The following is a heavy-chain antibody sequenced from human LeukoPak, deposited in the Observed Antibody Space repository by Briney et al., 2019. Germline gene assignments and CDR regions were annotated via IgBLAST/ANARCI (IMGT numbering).Heavy chain of an antibody. D-gene: IGHD2-2*01. V-gene: IGHV4-34*01. CDR1: GGSFSGYY. J-gene: IGHJ4*02. CDR3: ARGGYCSSTSCFDY. Sequence: SETLSLTCAVYGGSFSGYYWSWIRLPPGKGLEWIGEINHSGSTNYNPSLKSRVTISVDTSKNQFSLKLSSVTAADTAVYYCARGGYCSSTSCFDYWGQGTLVTVSS. CDR2: INHSGST.